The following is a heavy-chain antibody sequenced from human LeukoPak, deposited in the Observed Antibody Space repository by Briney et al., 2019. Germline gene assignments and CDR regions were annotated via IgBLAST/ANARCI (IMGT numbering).Heavy chain of an antibody. Sequence: GGSLRLSCAASVFTLSTFDMSWVRQAPGKGLEWVSSISTSSRYIYYRDSVKGRFTISRDDAKNSLYLQMNSLTVEDTAVYYCARADCSCSTCYLRHSWFDPWGQGTLVTVSS. D-gene: IGHD2-2*01. CDR2: ISTSSRYI. CDR1: VFTLSTFD. CDR3: ARADCSCSTCYLRHSWFDP. V-gene: IGHV3-21*06. J-gene: IGHJ5*02.